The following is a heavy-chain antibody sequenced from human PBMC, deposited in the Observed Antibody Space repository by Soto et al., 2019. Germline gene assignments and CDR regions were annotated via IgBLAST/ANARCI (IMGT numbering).Heavy chain of an antibody. CDR2: IYYSGST. D-gene: IGHD3-22*01. Sequence: SETLSLTCAVSGGSISSGDYYWSWIRQPPGKGLEWIGYIYYSGSTYYNPSLKSRVTISVDTSKNQFSLKLSSVTAADTAVYYCARDRSPKTYYYDSSGYYDGSYWYFDLWGRGTLVTVSS. J-gene: IGHJ2*01. V-gene: IGHV4-30-4*01. CDR1: GGSISSGDYY. CDR3: ARDRSPKTYYYDSSGYYDGSYWYFDL.